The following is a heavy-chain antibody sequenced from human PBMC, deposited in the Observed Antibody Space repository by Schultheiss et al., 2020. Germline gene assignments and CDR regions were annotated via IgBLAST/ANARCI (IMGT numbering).Heavy chain of an antibody. CDR3: ARGEGYCTNGVCLYYFDY. J-gene: IGHJ4*02. Sequence: GGSLRLSCAASGFTFSSYSMNWVRQAPGKGLVWVSRINSDGSSTSYADSVKGRFTISRDNSKNTLYLQMNSLRAEDTAVYYCARGEGYCTNGVCLYYFDYWGQGTLVTVSA. CDR1: GFTFSSYS. V-gene: IGHV3-74*01. CDR2: INSDGSST. D-gene: IGHD2-8*01.